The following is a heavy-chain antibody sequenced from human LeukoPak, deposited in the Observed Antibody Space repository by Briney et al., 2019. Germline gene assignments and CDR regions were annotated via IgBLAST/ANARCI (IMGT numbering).Heavy chain of an antibody. V-gene: IGHV3-20*04. CDR3: ARDGIPAHFDY. J-gene: IGHJ4*02. D-gene: IGHD1-26*01. Sequence: GGSLRLSCAASGFTFDDYGMSWVRQAPGKGLEWVSGITWNGGSTGYADSVKGRFTISRDNAKNSLYLQMNSLRAEDTAVYYCARDGIPAHFDYWGQGTLVTVSS. CDR2: ITWNGGST. CDR1: GFTFDDYG.